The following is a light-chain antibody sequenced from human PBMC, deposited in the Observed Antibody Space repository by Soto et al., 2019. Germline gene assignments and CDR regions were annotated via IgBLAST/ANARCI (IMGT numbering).Light chain of an antibody. Sequence: DIQMTQSPSFVSAFVGDRVTITCRASQAVSTWLAWYQQKPGDAPKLLIYAASTLQSGVPSRFSGSGSGTDFTLTIRSLQPEDFATYYCQQSNSFPRTFGGGTKVEIK. V-gene: IGKV1-12*01. J-gene: IGKJ4*01. CDR3: QQSNSFPRT. CDR1: QAVSTW. CDR2: AAS.